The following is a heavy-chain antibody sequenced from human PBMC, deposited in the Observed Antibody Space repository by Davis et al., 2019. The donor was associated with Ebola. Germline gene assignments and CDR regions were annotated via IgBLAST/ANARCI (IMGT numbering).Heavy chain of an antibody. CDR3: ARDQMKWELLGYIDY. Sequence: GGSLRLSCAASGFTFSSYSMNWVRQAPGKGLEYVSAISSNGGSTYYANSVKGRFTISRDNSKNTLYLQMGSLRAEDMAVYYCARDQMKWELLGYIDYWGQGTLVTVSS. V-gene: IGHV3-64*01. CDR2: ISSNGGST. J-gene: IGHJ4*02. CDR1: GFTFSSYS. D-gene: IGHD1-26*01.